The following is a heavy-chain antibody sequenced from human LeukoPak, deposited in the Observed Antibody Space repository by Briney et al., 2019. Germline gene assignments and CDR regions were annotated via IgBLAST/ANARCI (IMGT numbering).Heavy chain of an antibody. V-gene: IGHV4-34*01. CDR1: GGSFSGYY. D-gene: IGHD3-9*01. CDR2: INHSGST. Sequence: SETLSLTCAVYGGSFSGYYWSWIRQPPGKGLEWIGEINHSGSTNYNPSLKSRVTISVDTSKNQFSLKLSSVTAADTAVYYCARARPFDILTGYYESYNWFDPWGQGTLVTVSS. J-gene: IGHJ5*02. CDR3: ARARPFDILTGYYESYNWFDP.